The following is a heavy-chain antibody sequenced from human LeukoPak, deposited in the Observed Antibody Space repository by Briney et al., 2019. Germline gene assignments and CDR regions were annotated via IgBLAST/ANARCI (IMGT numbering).Heavy chain of an antibody. CDR1: GGSISSYY. D-gene: IGHD3-16*02. J-gene: IGHJ4*02. V-gene: IGHV4-59*01. Sequence: SETLSLTCTVSGGSISSYYWSWIRQPPGKGLEWIGYIYYSGSTDYNPSLKSRVTISVDTSKNRFSLKLSSVTAADTAVYYCARVSVTVIDYWGQGTLVTVSS. CDR2: IYYSGST. CDR3: ARVSVTVIDY.